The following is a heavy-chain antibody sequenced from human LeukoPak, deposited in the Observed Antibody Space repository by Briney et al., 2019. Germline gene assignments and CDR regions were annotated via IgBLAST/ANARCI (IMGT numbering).Heavy chain of an antibody. D-gene: IGHD2-2*01. CDR2: IYYSGST. V-gene: IGHV4-39*07. J-gene: IGHJ4*02. CDR1: GGSTTSSNYF. CDR3: ARDSCSSTSCRRKFDN. Sequence: PSETLSLTCTVSGGSTTSSNYFWGWIRQSPGKGLEWIGSIYYSGSTYYNPSLKSRVTISVETSKIQFSLKLSSVTAADSAVYYCARDSCSSTSCRRKFDNWGQGTLVTVSS.